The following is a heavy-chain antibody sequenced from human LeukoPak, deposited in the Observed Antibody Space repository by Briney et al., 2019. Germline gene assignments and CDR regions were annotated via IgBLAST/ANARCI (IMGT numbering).Heavy chain of an antibody. Sequence: GGSLRLSCAASGFTFSTYWMHWLRQTPGKGLAWVSRVNPDGSSINYADSVKGRFTISRDNAKSTLYLQMKSVTAEDTAVYYCATAGNYRFDNWGQGILVTVSS. D-gene: IGHD5-24*01. CDR2: VNPDGSSI. CDR3: ATAGNYRFDN. V-gene: IGHV3-74*01. J-gene: IGHJ5*02. CDR1: GFTFSTYW.